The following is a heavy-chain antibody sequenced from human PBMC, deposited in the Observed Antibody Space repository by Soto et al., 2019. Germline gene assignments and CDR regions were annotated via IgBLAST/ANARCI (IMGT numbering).Heavy chain of an antibody. CDR2: IYHSGST. V-gene: IGHV4-30-2*01. CDR1: GGSISSGGYS. Sequence: PSETLSLTCAVSGGSISSGGYSWSWIRQPPGKGLEWIGYIYHSGSTYYNPSLKSRVTISVDRSKNQFSLKLSSVTAADTAVYYCARTTVSNQFDYWGQGTLVTVSS. J-gene: IGHJ4*02. CDR3: ARTTVSNQFDY. D-gene: IGHD4-17*01.